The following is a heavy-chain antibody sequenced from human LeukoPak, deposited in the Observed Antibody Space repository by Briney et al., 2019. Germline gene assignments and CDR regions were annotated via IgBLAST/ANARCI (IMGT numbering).Heavy chain of an antibody. D-gene: IGHD6-6*01. J-gene: IGHJ4*02. CDR3: ARGTIAARPFGFDY. V-gene: IGHV3-30-3*01. Sequence: GGSLRFSCAASGFIFSSYAMHWVRQAPGKGLEWVAVISYDGSNKYYADSVKGRFTISRDNSKNTLYLQMNSLRPEDTAVYYCARGTIAARPFGFDYWGQGTLVTVSS. CDR1: GFIFSSYA. CDR2: ISYDGSNK.